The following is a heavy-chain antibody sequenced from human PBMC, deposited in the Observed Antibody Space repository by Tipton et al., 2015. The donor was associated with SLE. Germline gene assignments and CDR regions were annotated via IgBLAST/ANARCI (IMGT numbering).Heavy chain of an antibody. J-gene: IGHJ4*02. Sequence: TLSLTCTVSGGSISSYYWAWIRQPPGKGLEWIGYTYTSGRITKYNPSLMNRVTISVDTSKNQFSLKLTSVTAADTAVYYCARGAYYFDSWGQGTLVTVSS. CDR3: ARGAYYFDS. CDR1: GGSISSYY. CDR2: TYTSGRIT. V-gene: IGHV4-4*08.